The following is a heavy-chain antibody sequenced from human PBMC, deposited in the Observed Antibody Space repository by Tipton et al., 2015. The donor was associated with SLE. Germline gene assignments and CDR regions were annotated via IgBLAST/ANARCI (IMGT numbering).Heavy chain of an antibody. CDR2: IIPIFGTA. Sequence: VQLVQSGAEVKKPGSSVKVSCKASGGTFSSYAISWVRQAPGQGLEWMGGIIPIFGTANYAQKFQGRVTITADKSTSTAYMGLSSLRSEDTAVYYCARDRGVTSYSSSSGDAFDIWGQGTMVTVSS. V-gene: IGHV1-69*06. J-gene: IGHJ3*02. D-gene: IGHD6-6*01. CDR3: ARDRGVTSYSSSSGDAFDI. CDR1: GGTFSSYA.